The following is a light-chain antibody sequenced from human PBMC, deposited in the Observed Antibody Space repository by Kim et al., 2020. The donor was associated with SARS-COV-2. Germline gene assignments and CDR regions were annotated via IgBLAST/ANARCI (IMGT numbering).Light chain of an antibody. V-gene: IGLV4-69*01. CDR2: VDNDGSH. J-gene: IGLJ7*01. Sequence: ASVKLTCSLGSGSSSDAIAGNQQQPEKGPRYLMKVDNDGSHFKGDWIPDRFSGSSSGAERYLTISSPQSEDEADYYGQTWGTGIRVFGGGTQLTVL. CDR1: SGSSSDA. CDR3: QTWGTGIRV.